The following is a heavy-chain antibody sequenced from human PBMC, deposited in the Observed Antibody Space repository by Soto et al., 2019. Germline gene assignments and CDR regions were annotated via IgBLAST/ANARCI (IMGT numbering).Heavy chain of an antibody. J-gene: IGHJ4*02. D-gene: IGHD3-3*01. Sequence: SLPKSLTNAVYGVSFRGYYWIWILQPQGKGLEWIGEINHSGSTNYNPSLKSRVTISVDTSKNQFSLKLSSVTAADTAVYYCARGRAWYYDFWSGYLDFDYWGQGTLVTVSS. V-gene: IGHV4-34*01. CDR1: GVSFRGYY. CDR3: ARGRAWYYDFWSGYLDFDY. CDR2: INHSGST.